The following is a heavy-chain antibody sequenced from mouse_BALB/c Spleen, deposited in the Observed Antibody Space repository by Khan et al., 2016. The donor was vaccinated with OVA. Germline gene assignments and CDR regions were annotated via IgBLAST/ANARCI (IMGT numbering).Heavy chain of an antibody. CDR3: ARNSYRYDFTY. D-gene: IGHD2-12*01. CDR2: IWSDGRT. Sequence: QVQLKQSGPGLVQPSQSLSITCTVSGFSLSTYGIHWVRQSPGKGLEWLGLIWSDGRTDYNVPFISRLSITKDNSKSQVFFKMNSLQPDDTAIYYCARNSYRYDFTYWGRGTLVTVSA. CDR1: GFSLSTYG. J-gene: IGHJ3*01. V-gene: IGHV2-2*01.